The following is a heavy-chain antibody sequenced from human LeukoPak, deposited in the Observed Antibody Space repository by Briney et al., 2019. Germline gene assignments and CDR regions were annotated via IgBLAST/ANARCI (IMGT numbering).Heavy chain of an antibody. Sequence: GGSLRLSCAASGFTFSSYAMHWVRQAPGKGLEWVAVISYDGSNKYYADSVKGRFTISRDNSKNTLYLQMNSLRAEDTAVYHCARDFFVVRGVITYWGQGTLVTVSS. CDR2: ISYDGSNK. V-gene: IGHV3-30-3*01. CDR1: GFTFSSYA. CDR3: ARDFFVVRGVITY. D-gene: IGHD3-10*01. J-gene: IGHJ4*02.